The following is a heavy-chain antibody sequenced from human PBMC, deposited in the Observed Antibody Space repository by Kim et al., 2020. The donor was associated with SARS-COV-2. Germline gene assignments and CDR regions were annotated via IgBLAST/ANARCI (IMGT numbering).Heavy chain of an antibody. CDR1: GFTFTNAW. J-gene: IGHJ5*02. V-gene: IGHV3-15*01. CDR2: IKSKTDGATI. D-gene: IGHD5-12*01. CDR3: TADWIGCVVATKWGS. Sequence: VGSLRLSCAASGFTFTNAWMSWVRQAPGKGLEWVGRIKSKTDGATIDYAAPVKDRFTISRDDSKNTLYLEMNSLKTEDTGIYYCTADWIGCVVATKWGSWGQGTLVTVSS.